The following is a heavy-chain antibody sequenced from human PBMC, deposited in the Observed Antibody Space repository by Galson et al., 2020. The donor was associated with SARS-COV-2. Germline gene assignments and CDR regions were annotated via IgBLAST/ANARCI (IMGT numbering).Heavy chain of an antibody. V-gene: IGHV3-20*01. D-gene: IGHD3-22*01. CDR3: ARHGDSSGIAALLYGWYFDL. J-gene: IGHJ2*01. CDR2: INWNGGST. CDR1: GFTFDDYG. Sequence: GGSLRLSCAASGFTFDDYGMSWVRQAPGKGLEWVSGINWNGGSTGYADSVKGRFTISRDNAKNSLYLQMNSLRAEDTALYHCARHGDSSGIAALLYGWYFDLWGRGTLGTVSS.